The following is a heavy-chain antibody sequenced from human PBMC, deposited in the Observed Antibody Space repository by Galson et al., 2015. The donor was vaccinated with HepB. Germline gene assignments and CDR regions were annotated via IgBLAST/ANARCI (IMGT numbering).Heavy chain of an antibody. D-gene: IGHD1-1*01. Sequence: SLRLSCAASGFTFSDYQMTWIRQAPRKGLEWVSYITYSSALTTYADSVNGRFTISRDNAKNLLYLQMDSLRADDTAVYYCARDLSTTKRAFDVWSQGTVVTVSS. CDR3: ARDLSTTKRAFDV. CDR1: GFTFSDYQ. CDR2: ITYSSALT. V-gene: IGHV3-11*06. J-gene: IGHJ3*01.